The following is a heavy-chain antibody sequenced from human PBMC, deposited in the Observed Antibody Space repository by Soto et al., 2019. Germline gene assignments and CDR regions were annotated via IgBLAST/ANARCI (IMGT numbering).Heavy chain of an antibody. D-gene: IGHD6-13*01. CDR3: ARVLTGSWNWFDP. CDR1: GFTFSSYW. V-gene: IGHV3-74*01. CDR2: INSDGRRT. J-gene: IGHJ5*02. Sequence: EVQLVESGGGLVQPGESLRLSCAASGFTFSSYWMHWGRQAPGKGLVWVSRINSDGRRTNYANSVKGRFTVSSANAKNTQNLQMNGLRAGDTAVYYCARVLTGSWNWFDPWGQGTLVTVSS.